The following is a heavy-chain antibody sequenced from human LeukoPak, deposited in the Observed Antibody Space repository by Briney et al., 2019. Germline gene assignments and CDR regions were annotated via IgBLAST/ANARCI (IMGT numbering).Heavy chain of an antibody. J-gene: IGHJ4*02. D-gene: IGHD6-13*01. CDR1: GYIFTSYG. V-gene: IGHV1-18*01. Sequence: ASVKVSCKASGYIFTSYGITWVRQAPGQGLEWMGWIGADNDSTKYAQKFQGRVTMTTDTSTSTAYMELRSLRSDDTDDTAVYYCATLAGTYYFDYWGQGTLVTVSS. CDR2: IGADNDST. CDR3: ATLAGTYYFDY.